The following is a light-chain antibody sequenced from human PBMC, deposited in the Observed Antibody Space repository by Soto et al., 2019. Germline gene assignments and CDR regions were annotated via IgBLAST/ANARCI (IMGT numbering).Light chain of an antibody. CDR1: QSISNY. CDR3: QQSDYLPWT. CDR2: GAS. Sequence: DIQMTQYPSSLSASVGDRVTITCRASQSISNYLHWFQQKPGKAPNLLIYGASNLQSGVPSRFSGSGSGTDFTLTISSLQPEDFATYYCQQSDYLPWTFGQGTKVDIK. V-gene: IGKV1-39*01. J-gene: IGKJ1*01.